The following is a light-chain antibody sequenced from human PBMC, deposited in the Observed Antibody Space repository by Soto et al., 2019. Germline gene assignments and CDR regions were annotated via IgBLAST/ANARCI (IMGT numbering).Light chain of an antibody. V-gene: IGKV1-39*01. CDR3: QHSTTWT. CDR1: QGISTY. J-gene: IGKJ1*01. CDR2: AAS. Sequence: DNQMTQSPSSLSASVGDRVTITRRASQGISTYLNWYQQKPGKAPKLLIYAASSLQSGVPSRFSGSGSETDFTLTISSLQPEDFATYSCQHSTTWTFGQGTKVDIK.